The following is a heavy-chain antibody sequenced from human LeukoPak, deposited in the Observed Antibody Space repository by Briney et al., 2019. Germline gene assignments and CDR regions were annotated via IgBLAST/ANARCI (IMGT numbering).Heavy chain of an antibody. Sequence: GGSLRLSCAASGFTFSSYAMRWVRQAPGKGLEWVSAISGSGGSTYYADSVKGRFTISRDNSKNTLYLQMNSLRAEDTAVYYCAKDSGPSVDLIAAAAWNWFDPWGQGTLVTVSS. V-gene: IGHV3-23*01. CDR1: GFTFSSYA. J-gene: IGHJ5*02. D-gene: IGHD6-13*01. CDR2: ISGSGGST. CDR3: AKDSGPSVDLIAAAAWNWFDP.